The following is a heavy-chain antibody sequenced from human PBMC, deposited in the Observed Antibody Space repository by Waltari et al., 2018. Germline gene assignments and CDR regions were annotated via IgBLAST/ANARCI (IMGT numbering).Heavy chain of an antibody. CDR2: INEGGGRT. D-gene: IGHD5-12*01. CDR3: AKETLRWFDY. Sequence: EVQLLESGGGLVQPGGSLRLSCAVSGITFSAYAMSWVRQAPGKGLEWVAVINEGGGRTYYTDSVKGRFTISRDNSRKMLFLQMSGLRAEDTAIYYCAKETLRWFDYWGQGTLVAVSS. V-gene: IGHV3-23*01. J-gene: IGHJ4*02. CDR1: GITFSAYA.